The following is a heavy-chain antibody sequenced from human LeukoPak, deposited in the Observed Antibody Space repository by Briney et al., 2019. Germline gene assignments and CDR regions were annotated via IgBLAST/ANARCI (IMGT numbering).Heavy chain of an antibody. CDR1: GVTLSPYA. CDR2: ISNDGSNK. D-gene: IGHD2-2*03. Sequence: GGSLRLSCAGSGVTLSPYAMHWVRQAPGKGLEWAALISNDGSNKYYADSVKGRFTISRDNSKNTLDLQMNSLRAEDTAVYYCAKDGYCSSASCYPNHFDSWGQGTLVIVSS. CDR3: AKDGYCSSASCYPNHFDS. J-gene: IGHJ4*02. V-gene: IGHV3-30*18.